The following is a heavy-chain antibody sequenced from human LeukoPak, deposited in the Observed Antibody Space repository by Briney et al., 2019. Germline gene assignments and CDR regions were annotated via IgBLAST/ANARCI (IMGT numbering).Heavy chain of an antibody. CDR3: ARAGTYSSGWPEGFGY. CDR1: GFTFSSYS. Sequence: GGSLRLSCAASGFTFSSYSMNWVRQAPGKGLEWVSYISSSGSTIYYADSVKGRFSISRDNAKNSLYLQMNSLRAEDTSVYYCARAGTYSSGWPEGFGYWGQGTLVTVSS. CDR2: ISSSGSTI. V-gene: IGHV3-48*04. D-gene: IGHD6-25*01. J-gene: IGHJ4*02.